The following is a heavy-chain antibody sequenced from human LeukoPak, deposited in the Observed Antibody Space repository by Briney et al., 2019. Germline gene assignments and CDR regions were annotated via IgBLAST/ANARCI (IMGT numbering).Heavy chain of an antibody. CDR2: ISAYNGNT. V-gene: IGHV1-18*01. D-gene: IGHD2-2*01. J-gene: IGHJ4*02. CDR1: GYTFTSYG. CDR3: AREKCSSTSCYAGIGY. Sequence: ASVKVSCKASGYTFTSYGISWVRQAPGQGLEWMGWISAYNGNTNYAQKLQGRVTMTTDTSTSTAYMGLRSLRSDDTAVYYCAREKCSSTSCYAGIGYWGQGTLVTVSS.